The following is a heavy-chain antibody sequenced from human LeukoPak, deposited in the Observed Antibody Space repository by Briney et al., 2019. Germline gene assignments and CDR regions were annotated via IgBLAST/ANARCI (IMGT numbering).Heavy chain of an antibody. Sequence: ASVKVSCKASGDTFGNYAINWVRQAPGQGLEWMGRIIPIFPKTNYAQKFQGRVTITADMSSSTAYLELGSLSSEDTAVYYCARDPKVQAVPDGRNDRNDPWGQGTLVTVSS. V-gene: IGHV1-69*04. CDR3: ARDPKVQAVPDGRNDRNDP. CDR1: GDTFGNYA. CDR2: IIPIFPKT. D-gene: IGHD1-1*01. J-gene: IGHJ5*02.